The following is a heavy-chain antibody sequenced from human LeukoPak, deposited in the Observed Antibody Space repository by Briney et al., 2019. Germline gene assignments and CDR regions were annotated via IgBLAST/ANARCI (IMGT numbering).Heavy chain of an antibody. V-gene: IGHV4-59*12. CDR1: GGSISSYY. CDR3: ARVEKWEQPYFDY. Sequence: SETLSLTCTVSGGSISSYYWSWIRQPPGKGLEWIGYIYYSGSTNYNPSLKSRVTISVDTSKNQFSLKLSSVTAADTAVYYCARVEKWEQPYFDYWGQGTLVTVSS. J-gene: IGHJ4*02. D-gene: IGHD1-26*01. CDR2: IYYSGST.